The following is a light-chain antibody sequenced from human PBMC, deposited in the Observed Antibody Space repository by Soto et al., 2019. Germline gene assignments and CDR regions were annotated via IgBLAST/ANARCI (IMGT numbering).Light chain of an antibody. Sequence: QPALTQPPSTSGSPGQSVTIPCTGTISDVGGYIFVSWYQQHPGKAPKLMIYDVNKRPSGVPDRFSGSKSDNTASLTVSGLQAEDEADYYCVSYAGGTYVFGTGTKVTVL. V-gene: IGLV2-8*01. CDR3: VSYAGGTYV. CDR1: ISDVGGYIF. J-gene: IGLJ1*01. CDR2: DVN.